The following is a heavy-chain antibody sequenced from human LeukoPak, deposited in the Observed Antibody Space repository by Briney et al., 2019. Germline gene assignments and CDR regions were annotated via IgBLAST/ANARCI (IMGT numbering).Heavy chain of an antibody. V-gene: IGHV4-39*02. CDR1: GGSISNSNYY. CDR3: ARVVVISDWYFDL. D-gene: IGHD3-22*01. CDR2: AYYSGTT. J-gene: IGHJ2*01. Sequence: SETLSLTCTVSGGSISNSNYYWGWIRQPPGKGLEWIGGAYYSGTTYYSPSLKSRVTISVDTSRNHFSLNLNSVTAADTAVYYCARVVVISDWYFDLWGRGTLVTVSS.